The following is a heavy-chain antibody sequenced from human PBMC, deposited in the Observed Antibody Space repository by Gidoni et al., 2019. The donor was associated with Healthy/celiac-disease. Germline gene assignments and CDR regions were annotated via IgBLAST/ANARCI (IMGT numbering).Heavy chain of an antibody. D-gene: IGHD4-4*01. Sequence: EVQLVESGGGLVQPEGSLRLACAASGFTFSSCWLSLFRQAPGKGLEWVANIKQDGSEKYYVDSVKGRFTIARDNAKNSLYLQMNSLRAEDTAVYYCARDSWDYSNYGWSDYYYYGMDVWGQGTTVTVSS. J-gene: IGHJ6*02. CDR3: ARDSWDYSNYGWSDYYYYGMDV. CDR2: IKQDGSEK. V-gene: IGHV3-7*01. CDR1: GFTFSSCW.